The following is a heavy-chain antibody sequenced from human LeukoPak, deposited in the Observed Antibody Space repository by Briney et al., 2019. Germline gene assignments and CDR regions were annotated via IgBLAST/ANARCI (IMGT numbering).Heavy chain of an antibody. J-gene: IGHJ4*02. CDR2: ISSSSSYT. V-gene: IGHV3-11*05. CDR3: ARAGYDSSGYLDY. CDR1: GFTFSDYY. Sequence: GGSLRLSCAASGFTFSDYYMSWIRQAPGKGLEWVSYISSSSSYTNYADSVKGRFTIYRDNAKNSLYLQMNSLRAEDTAVYYCARAGYDSSGYLDYWGQGTLVTVSS. D-gene: IGHD3-22*01.